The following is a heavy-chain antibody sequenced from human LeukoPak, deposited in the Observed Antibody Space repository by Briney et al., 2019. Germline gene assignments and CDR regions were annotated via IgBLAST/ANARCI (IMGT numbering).Heavy chain of an antibody. CDR2: ISAYNGNT. J-gene: IGHJ6*02. CDR3: ARDPGQDWPIYYGSGSSPYYYYGMDV. V-gene: IGHV1-18*01. Sequence: ASVKVSCKASGYTFTSYGISWVRQAPGQGLEWMGWISAYNGNTNYAQKLQGRVTMTTDTSTSTAYMELRSLRSDDTAVYYCARDPGQDWPIYYGSGSSPYYYYGMDVWGQGTTVTVSS. D-gene: IGHD3-10*01. CDR1: GYTFTSYG.